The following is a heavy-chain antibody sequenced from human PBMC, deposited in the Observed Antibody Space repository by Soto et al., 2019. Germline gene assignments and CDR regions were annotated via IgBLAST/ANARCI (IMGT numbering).Heavy chain of an antibody. D-gene: IGHD3-22*01. CDR3: ANLRIGGYYYDSSGPLRNPYYYGMDV. J-gene: IGHJ6*02. CDR2: ISYDGSNK. V-gene: IGHV3-30*18. Sequence: GGSLRLSCAASGFTFSSYGMHWVRQAPGKGLEWVAVISYDGSNKYYADSVKGRFTISRDNSKNTLYLQMNSLRAEDTAVYYCANLRIGGYYYDSSGPLRNPYYYGMDVWGQGTTVTVSS. CDR1: GFTFSSYG.